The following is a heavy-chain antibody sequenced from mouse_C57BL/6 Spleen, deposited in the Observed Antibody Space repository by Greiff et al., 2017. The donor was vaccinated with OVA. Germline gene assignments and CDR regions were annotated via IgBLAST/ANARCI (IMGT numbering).Heavy chain of an antibody. V-gene: IGHV1-64*01. CDR3: ARERYYGFYAMDY. CDR1: GYTFTSYW. J-gene: IGHJ4*01. D-gene: IGHD1-2*01. CDR2: IHPDSGST. Sequence: QVQLQQPGAELVKPGASVKLSCKASGYTFTSYWLHWVKQTPGHGLEWIGMIHPDSGSTDYNEKFKGTATLTVDKSSSTASMQLSSLTPKDAAVYDCARERYYGFYAMDYWGQGTSVTVSS.